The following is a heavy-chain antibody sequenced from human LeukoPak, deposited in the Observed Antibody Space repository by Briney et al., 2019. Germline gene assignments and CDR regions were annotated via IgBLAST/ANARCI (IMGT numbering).Heavy chain of an antibody. V-gene: IGHV1-18*01. Sequence: ASVKVSCKASGYTFTSYGISWVRQAPGQGLEWMGWISAYNGNTNYAQKLQGRVTMTTDTSTSTAYMELRSLRSDDTAVYYCAREPYYYDSSGYWVPYYFDYWGRGTLVTVSS. J-gene: IGHJ4*02. CDR1: GYTFTSYG. D-gene: IGHD3-22*01. CDR3: AREPYYYDSSGYWVPYYFDY. CDR2: ISAYNGNT.